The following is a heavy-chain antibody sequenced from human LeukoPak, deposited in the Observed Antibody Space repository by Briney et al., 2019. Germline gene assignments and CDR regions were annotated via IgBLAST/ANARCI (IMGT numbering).Heavy chain of an antibody. D-gene: IGHD2-15*01. CDR1: GGSISSSSYY. CDR3: ARIVYCSGGSCYQTGFFSDY. CDR2: IYYSGST. V-gene: IGHV4-39*01. Sequence: SETLSLTCTVSGGSISSSSYYWGWIRQPPGKGLEWIGSIYYSGSTYYNPSLKSRVTISVDTSKNQFSLKLSSVTAADTAVYYCARIVYCSGGSCYQTGFFSDYWGQGTLVTVSS. J-gene: IGHJ4*02.